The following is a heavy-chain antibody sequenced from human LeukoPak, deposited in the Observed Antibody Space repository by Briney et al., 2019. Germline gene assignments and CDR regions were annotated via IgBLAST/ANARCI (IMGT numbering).Heavy chain of an antibody. CDR1: GGSVSSYY. V-gene: IGHV4-59*02. CDR3: ARDPGGGYNFHWYFDL. CDR2: IYYSGIS. J-gene: IGHJ2*01. D-gene: IGHD5-24*01. Sequence: SETLSLTCTVSGGSVSSYYWSWIRQPPGKGLEWIGCIYYSGISNYNPSPKSRVTISVGTSKNQFSLKLSSVTAADTAVYYCARDPGGGYNFHWYFDLWGRGTLVTVSS.